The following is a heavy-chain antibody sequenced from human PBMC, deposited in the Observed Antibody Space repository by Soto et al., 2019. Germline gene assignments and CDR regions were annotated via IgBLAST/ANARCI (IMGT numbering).Heavy chain of an antibody. J-gene: IGHJ4*02. D-gene: IGHD3-9*01. CDR3: ARVRAYDILTGYYSDCFDY. CDR2: ISSSSSTI. Sequence: EVQLVESGGGLVQPGGSLRLSCAASGFTFSSYSMNWVRQAPGKGLEWVSYISSSSSTIYYADSVKGRFPISRDNAKNSLYLQMNSLRAEDTAVYYCARVRAYDILTGYYSDCFDYWGQGTLVTVSS. CDR1: GFTFSSYS. V-gene: IGHV3-48*01.